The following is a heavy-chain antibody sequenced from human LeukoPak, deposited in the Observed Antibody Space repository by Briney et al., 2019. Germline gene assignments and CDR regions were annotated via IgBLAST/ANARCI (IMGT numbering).Heavy chain of an antibody. V-gene: IGHV4-34*01. Sequence: SETLSLTCNVSGGSFTNYYWSWIRQTPEKGLEWIGQINHSGDTSYNPSLRSRMTLSVDRSKNQFSLKVTSVTAADTGVYYCARGPGTVGLSPWGQGTLVTVSS. CDR1: GGSFTNYY. CDR2: INHSGDT. D-gene: IGHD1-7*01. J-gene: IGHJ5*02. CDR3: ARGPGTVGLSP.